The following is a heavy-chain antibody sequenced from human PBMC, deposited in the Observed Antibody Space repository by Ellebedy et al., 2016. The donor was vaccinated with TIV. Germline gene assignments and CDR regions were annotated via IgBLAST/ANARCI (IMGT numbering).Heavy chain of an antibody. CDR1: GFSFKNYG. CDR3: ARDVSVDYFDSSGYSDY. J-gene: IGHJ4*02. D-gene: IGHD3-22*01. Sequence: GESLKISCGASGFSFKNYGMHWVRQAPGKGLEWVAVIWYDGSTKKYADSVKGRFTISRDNSNNTLHLQMNGLRAEDTAVYYCARDVSVDYFDSSGYSDYWGQGTLVTVSS. CDR2: IWYDGSTK. V-gene: IGHV3-33*01.